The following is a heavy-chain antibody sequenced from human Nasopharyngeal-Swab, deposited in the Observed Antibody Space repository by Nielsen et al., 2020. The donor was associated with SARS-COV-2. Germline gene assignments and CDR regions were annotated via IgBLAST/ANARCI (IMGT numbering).Heavy chain of an antibody. J-gene: IGHJ1*01. D-gene: IGHD3-22*01. Sequence: GESLKISCAASGFTFSSYALSWVRQAPGKGLEYISGGGGRTYYADSVKGRFTISRDNSKNTLYLQMNSLRAEDTAVYYCARDYYYDSSGFGYFQHWGQGTLVTVSS. CDR2: ISGGGGRT. V-gene: IGHV3-23*01. CDR1: GFTFSSYA. CDR3: ARDYYYDSSGFGYFQH.